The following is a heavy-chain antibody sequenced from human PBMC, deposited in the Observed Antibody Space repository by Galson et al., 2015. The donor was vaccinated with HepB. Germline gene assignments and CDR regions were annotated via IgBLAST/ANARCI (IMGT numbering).Heavy chain of an antibody. CDR2: VSSSGSTI. V-gene: IGHV3-11*04. J-gene: IGHJ3*02. D-gene: IGHD3-3*01. CDR3: VKDLAYYDFWSGYYAFDM. Sequence: SLRLSCAASGFTFSDYYMSWIRQAPGKGLEWVSYVSSSGSTIYYADSVKGRFTISRDNAKNSLYLQMSSLRAEDTAVYFCVKDLAYYDFWSGYYAFDMWGQGTMVTVSS. CDR1: GFTFSDYY.